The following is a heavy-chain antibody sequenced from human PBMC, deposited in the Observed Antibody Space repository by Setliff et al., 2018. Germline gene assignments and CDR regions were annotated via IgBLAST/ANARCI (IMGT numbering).Heavy chain of an antibody. Sequence: PGGSLRLSCAASGFTFSTHAMSWVRQAPGKGLEWVANIKEDGSEQYYVDSVWGRFSISRDNARNSVFLEMNSLRGEDTAVYYCVREGVDSRSSTDYRYYMDVWGKGTTVTVSS. D-gene: IGHD3-22*01. CDR1: GFTFSTHA. CDR3: VREGVDSRSSTDYRYYMDV. CDR2: IKEDGSEQ. V-gene: IGHV3-7*03. J-gene: IGHJ6*03.